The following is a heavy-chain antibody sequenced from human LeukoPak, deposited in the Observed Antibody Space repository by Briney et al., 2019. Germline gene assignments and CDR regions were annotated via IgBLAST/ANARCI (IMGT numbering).Heavy chain of an antibody. CDR1: GFTVSTYY. CDR3: AESSVVTATSPPGY. J-gene: IGHJ4*02. D-gene: IGHD2-21*02. Sequence: GGSLRLSCAVPGFTVSTYYMSWVRQVPGKGLEWVSAISGSGGSTYYADSVKGRFTISRDNSKNTLYLQMNSLRAEDTAVYYCAESSVVTATSPPGYWGQGTLVTVSS. CDR2: ISGSGGST. V-gene: IGHV3-23*01.